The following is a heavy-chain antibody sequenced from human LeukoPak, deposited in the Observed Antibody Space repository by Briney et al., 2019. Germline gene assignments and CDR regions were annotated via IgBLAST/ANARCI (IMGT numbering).Heavy chain of an antibody. Sequence: SVKVSCKASGGTFRSYAISWVRQAPGQGLEWMGGIIPIFGTANYAQKFQGRVTITADESTSTAYMELSSLRSEDTAVYYCARDRNPSDIVVVPAAIDAGWFDPWGQGTLVTVSS. CDR1: GGTFRSYA. V-gene: IGHV1-69*13. J-gene: IGHJ5*02. D-gene: IGHD2-2*02. CDR2: IIPIFGTA. CDR3: ARDRNPSDIVVVPAAIDAGWFDP.